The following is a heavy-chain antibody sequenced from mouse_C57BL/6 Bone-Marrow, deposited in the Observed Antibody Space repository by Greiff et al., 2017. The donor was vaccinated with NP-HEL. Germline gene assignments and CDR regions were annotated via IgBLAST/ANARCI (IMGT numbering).Heavy chain of an antibody. CDR2: IDPETGGT. D-gene: IGHD2-5*01. Sequence: VQVVESGAELVRPGASVTLSCKASGYTFTDYEMHWVKQTPVHGLEWIGAIDPETGGTAYNQKFKGKAILTADKSSSTAYMELRSLTSEDSAVYYCTRRDGYSNSWFAYWGQGTLVTVSA. V-gene: IGHV1-15*01. J-gene: IGHJ3*01. CDR3: TRRDGYSNSWFAY. CDR1: GYTFTDYE.